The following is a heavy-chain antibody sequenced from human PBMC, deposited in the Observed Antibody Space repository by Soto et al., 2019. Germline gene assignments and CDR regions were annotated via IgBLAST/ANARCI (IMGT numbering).Heavy chain of an antibody. V-gene: IGHV3-7*04. J-gene: IGHJ4*02. Sequence: EVELVESGGGSVQPGGSLRLSCAGSGFSFGSYWMNCVRQAPGKGLEWVANIKQDGSEKYYVDSVKGRFTISRDNAKSSLYLQMNSLRVEDTAVYYCAGGNGWLVTDWGQGTLVIVSS. CDR3: AGGNGWLVTD. CDR1: GFSFGSYW. CDR2: IKQDGSEK. D-gene: IGHD6-19*01.